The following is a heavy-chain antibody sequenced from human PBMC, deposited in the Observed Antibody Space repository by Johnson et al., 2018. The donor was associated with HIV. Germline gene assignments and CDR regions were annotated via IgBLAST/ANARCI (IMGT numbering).Heavy chain of an antibody. CDR3: PTRQGLTMLGDAFEI. V-gene: IGHV3-30*04. D-gene: IGHD3-10*02. J-gene: IGHJ3*02. CDR2: ISYDGSNK. Sequence: QVQLVESGGGLVQPGGSLRLSCAASGFTFSSYAMHWVRQAPGKGLEWVAVISYDGSNKYYANSVKGRFTISRDNSKNTLYLQMNSLRAEDTAGNYCPTRQGLTMLGDAFEIWGQGTMVTVSS. CDR1: GFTFSSYA.